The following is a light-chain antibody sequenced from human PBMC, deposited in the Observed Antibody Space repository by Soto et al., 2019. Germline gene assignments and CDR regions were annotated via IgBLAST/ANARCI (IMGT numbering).Light chain of an antibody. V-gene: IGLV2-14*01. CDR2: DVR. Sequence: QSALTQPASVSGSPGQSITISCTGTSSGVGGYNYVSWYQQHPGKAPKLMIYDVRVRPSGVSNRFSGSKSGNTASLTISGLQAEDGADYYCNSYTSDNTYVFGTGTKVTVL. J-gene: IGLJ1*01. CDR3: NSYTSDNTYV. CDR1: SSGVGGYNY.